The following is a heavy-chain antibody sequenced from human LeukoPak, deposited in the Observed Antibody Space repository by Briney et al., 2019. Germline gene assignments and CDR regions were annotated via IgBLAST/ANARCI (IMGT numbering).Heavy chain of an antibody. J-gene: IGHJ4*02. CDR2: VSGSGGDT. CDR3: AKDGTTTITFDY. V-gene: IGHV3-23*01. Sequence: PGGSLRLSCAASGFTFSSYAMSWVRQAPGKGLEWASVVSGSGGDTYYRDSVKGRFTISRDNSKNTLYLQMNSLRAEDTAVYYCAKDGTTTITFDYWGQGTLVTVSS. CDR1: GFTFSSYA. D-gene: IGHD1-1*01.